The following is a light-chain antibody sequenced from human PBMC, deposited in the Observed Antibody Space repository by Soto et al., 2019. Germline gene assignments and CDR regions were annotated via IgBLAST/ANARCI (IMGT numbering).Light chain of an antibody. Sequence: EIVLTQSPATLSLSPGERATLSCRASQSVSSYLAWYQQKPGQAPRLLIYDASNRATGIPARFSGSGSGTDFTLTISSLEPEDFAVYYCQQRSNWPPIYPFGQGTKVDIK. V-gene: IGKV3-11*01. CDR2: DAS. CDR3: QQRSNWPPIYP. J-gene: IGKJ2*01. CDR1: QSVSSY.